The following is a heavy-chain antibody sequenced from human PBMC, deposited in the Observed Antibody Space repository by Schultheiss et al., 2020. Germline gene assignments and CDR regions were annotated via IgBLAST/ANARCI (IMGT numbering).Heavy chain of an antibody. V-gene: IGHV4-34*01. CDR1: GGSFSGYY. D-gene: IGHD5/OR15-5a*01. Sequence: SETLSLTCAVYGGSFSGYYWSWIRQPPGKGLEWIGEINHSGSTNYNPSLKSRVTISVDTSKSQFSLKLSSVTAADTAVYYCARDLSSYYYYGMDVWGQGTTVTVSS. CDR3: ARDLSSYYYYGMDV. CDR2: INHSGST. J-gene: IGHJ6*02.